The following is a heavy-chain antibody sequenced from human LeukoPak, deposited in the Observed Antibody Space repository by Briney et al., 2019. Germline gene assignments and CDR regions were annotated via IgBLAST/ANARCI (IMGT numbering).Heavy chain of an antibody. D-gene: IGHD2/OR15-2a*01. CDR1: GYTFTRYC. V-gene: IGHV5-51*01. J-gene: IGHJ4*02. CDR3: ARGQYLYYFDY. CDR2: IYPGDSDT. Sequence: GESLKISCKGSGYTFTRYCIAWVRQMPGKGLEWMGIIYPGDSDTRYSPSFQGQVTISADKSISAAYLQWSSLKASDTAIYYCARGQYLYYFDYWGQGTLVTVSS.